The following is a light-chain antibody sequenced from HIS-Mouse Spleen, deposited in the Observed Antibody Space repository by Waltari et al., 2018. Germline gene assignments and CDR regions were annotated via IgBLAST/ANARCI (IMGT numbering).Light chain of an antibody. V-gene: IGLV2-23*01. CDR3: CSYAGSSTWV. CDR2: EGS. Sequence: QSALTQPASVSGSPGQSITISCTGTSSDVGSYNLVSWYQQHPGKAPKLMIYEGSKRPSGGSNRFSGSKSSNTASLTISGLQAEDEADYYCCSYAGSSTWVFGGGTKLTVL. CDR1: SSDVGSYNL. J-gene: IGLJ3*02.